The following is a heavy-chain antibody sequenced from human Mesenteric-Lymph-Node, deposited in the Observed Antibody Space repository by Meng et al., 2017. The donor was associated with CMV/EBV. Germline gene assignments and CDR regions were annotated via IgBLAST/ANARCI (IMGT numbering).Heavy chain of an antibody. Sequence: ETLSLTCAFYGGSFSDYHWNWIRQPPGKGLEWVANIKQDGSAKYYVGSVKGRFTISRDNAKNALYLQMNSLRAEDTAVYHCARDWASLDFWGQGTLVTVSS. CDR2: IKQDGSAK. J-gene: IGHJ4*02. CDR1: GGSFSDYH. V-gene: IGHV3-7*01. D-gene: IGHD3-16*01. CDR3: ARDWASLDF.